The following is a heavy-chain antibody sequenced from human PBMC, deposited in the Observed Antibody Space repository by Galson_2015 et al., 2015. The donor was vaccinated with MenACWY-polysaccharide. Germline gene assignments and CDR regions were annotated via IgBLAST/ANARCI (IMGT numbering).Heavy chain of an antibody. CDR1: GYTFTSYG. Sequence: SVKVSCKASGYTFTSYGISWVRQAPGQGLEWMGWISAYNGNTNYAQKLQGRVTMTTDTSTSTAYMELRSLRSDDTAVYYCARAITVANTVRHYYYGMDVWGQGTTVTVSS. V-gene: IGHV1-18*01. CDR2: ISAYNGNT. J-gene: IGHJ6*02. D-gene: IGHD6-19*01. CDR3: ARAITVANTVRHYYYGMDV.